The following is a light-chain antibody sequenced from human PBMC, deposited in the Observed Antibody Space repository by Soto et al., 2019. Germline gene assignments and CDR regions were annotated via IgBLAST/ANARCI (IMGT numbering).Light chain of an antibody. Sequence: QSVLTQPASVSGSPGQSITISCTGTSSDVGGYNHVSWYQQYSGKAPKLMIYAVTNRPSGVSNRFSGSKSGNTASLTISGLQAEDEADYYCSSYTGSNTLLFGGGTKLTVL. CDR2: AVT. V-gene: IGLV2-14*01. J-gene: IGLJ2*01. CDR1: SSDVGGYNH. CDR3: SSYTGSNTLL.